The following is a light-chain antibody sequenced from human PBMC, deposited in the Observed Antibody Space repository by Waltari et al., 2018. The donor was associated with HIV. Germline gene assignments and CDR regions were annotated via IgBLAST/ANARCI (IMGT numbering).Light chain of an antibody. CDR1: KLGDKY. J-gene: IGLJ2*01. V-gene: IGLV3-1*01. Sequence: SYELTQPPSVSVSPGQTASIPCSGSKLGDKYVCWYQQKAGRSPVVVSYEENKRPSGIPEPFSGANSGSTATPTITGTQAMDECHYYCQAWDSSTARGVFGGGTILTVL. CDR2: EEN. CDR3: QAWDSSTARGV.